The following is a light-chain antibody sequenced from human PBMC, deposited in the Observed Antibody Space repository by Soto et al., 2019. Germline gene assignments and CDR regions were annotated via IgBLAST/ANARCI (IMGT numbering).Light chain of an antibody. CDR2: DVS. CDR1: SSDIGRYNY. J-gene: IGLJ1*01. CDR3: SSYIRSSTYV. V-gene: IGLV2-14*03. Sequence: QSVLTQPASVSGSPGQSITISCTGTSSDIGRYNYVSWYQQYPGKAPKFMIYDVSNRPSGVSNRFSGSKSGNTASLTISGLLAEDEADYYCSSYIRSSTYVFGTGTKLTVL.